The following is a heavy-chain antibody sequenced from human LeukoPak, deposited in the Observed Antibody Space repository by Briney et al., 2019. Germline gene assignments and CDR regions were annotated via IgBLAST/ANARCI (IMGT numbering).Heavy chain of an antibody. CDR2: IYHSGST. D-gene: IGHD5-18*01. Sequence: SETLSLTCTVSGYSISSGYYWGWIRQPPGKGLEWIGSIYHSGSTYYNPSLKSRVTISVDTFKNQFSLKLSSVTAADTAVYYCARSPAGVDPVDVDTAMDLKYYFDYWGQGTLVTVSS. CDR3: ARSPAGVDPVDVDTAMDLKYYFDY. J-gene: IGHJ4*02. V-gene: IGHV4-38-2*02. CDR1: GYSISSGYY.